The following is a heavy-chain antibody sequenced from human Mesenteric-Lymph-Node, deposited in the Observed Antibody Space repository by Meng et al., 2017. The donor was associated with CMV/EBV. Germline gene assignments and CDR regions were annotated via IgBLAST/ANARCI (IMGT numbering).Heavy chain of an antibody. J-gene: IGHJ4*02. V-gene: IGHV3-7*01. D-gene: IGHD3-3*01. CDR1: GFTFSSYS. CDR3: ARRTDFWSGYYRVAYFDY. CDR2: IKQDGSEK. Sequence: GESLKISCAASGFTFSSYSMNWVRQAPGKGLEWVANIKQDGSEKYYVDSVKGRFTISRDNAKNSLYLQMNSLRAEDTAVYYCARRTDFWSGYYRVAYFDYWGQGTLVTVSS.